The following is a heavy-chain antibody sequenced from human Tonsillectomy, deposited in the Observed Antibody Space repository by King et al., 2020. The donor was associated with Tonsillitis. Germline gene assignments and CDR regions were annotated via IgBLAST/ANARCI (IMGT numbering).Heavy chain of an antibody. CDR1: GYSISSGYY. D-gene: IGHD3-10*01. Sequence: QLQESGPGLVKPSETLSLTCAVSGYSISSGYYWGWFRQPPGKGLEWIGSIYHSGSTYYNLSLKSRVTISVDTSKNQFSLKLSSVTAADTAVYYCARVLWFGELVGRDWFDPWGQGTLVTVSS. J-gene: IGHJ5*02. CDR3: ARVLWFGELVGRDWFDP. CDR2: IYHSGST. V-gene: IGHV4-38-2*01.